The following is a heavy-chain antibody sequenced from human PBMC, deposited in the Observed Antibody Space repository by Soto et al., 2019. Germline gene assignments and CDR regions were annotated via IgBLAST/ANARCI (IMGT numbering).Heavy chain of an antibody. Sequence: EVQLVESGGGLVQPGGSLRLSCAASGFTVSSNYMSWVRQAPGKGLEWVSVIYSGGSTYYADSVKGRFTISRDNSKNTLYLQMNSLRAEDTAVYYCARARYGDYYWYFDLWGRGTLVTVSS. J-gene: IGHJ2*01. D-gene: IGHD4-17*01. CDR2: IYSGGST. CDR3: ARARYGDYYWYFDL. CDR1: GFTVSSNY. V-gene: IGHV3-66*01.